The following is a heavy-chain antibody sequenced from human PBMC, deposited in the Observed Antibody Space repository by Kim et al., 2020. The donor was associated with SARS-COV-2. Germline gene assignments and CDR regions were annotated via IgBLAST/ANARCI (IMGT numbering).Heavy chain of an antibody. Sequence: GGSLRLSCAASGFTFSSYEMNWVRQAPGKGLEWVSYISSSGSTTYYADSVKGRFTISRDNAKNSLYLQMNSLRAEDTAVYYCARPKRYYYGSGHSPYGMDVWGQGTTVTVSS. CDR3: ARPKRYYYGSGHSPYGMDV. CDR2: ISSSGSTT. D-gene: IGHD3-10*01. V-gene: IGHV3-48*03. J-gene: IGHJ6*02. CDR1: GFTFSSYE.